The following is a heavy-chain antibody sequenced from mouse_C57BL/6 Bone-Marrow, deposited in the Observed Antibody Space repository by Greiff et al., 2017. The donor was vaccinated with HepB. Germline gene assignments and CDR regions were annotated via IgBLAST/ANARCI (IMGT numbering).Heavy chain of an antibody. J-gene: IGHJ2*01. CDR2: IRNKANGYTT. CDR3: ARYISMVTYYFDY. CDR1: GFTFTAYY. D-gene: IGHD2-2*01. Sequence: DVHLVESGGGLVQPGGSLSLSCAASGFTFTAYYMSWVRQPPGKALEWLGFIRNKANGYTTEYSASVKGRFTISRDNSQSILYLQMNALRAEDSATYYCARYISMVTYYFDYWGQGTTLTVSS. V-gene: IGHV7-3*01.